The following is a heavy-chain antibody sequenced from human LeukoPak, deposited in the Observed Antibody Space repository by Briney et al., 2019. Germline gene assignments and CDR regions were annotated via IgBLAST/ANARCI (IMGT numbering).Heavy chain of an antibody. J-gene: IGHJ4*02. CDR1: GFTFSTYT. CDR2: ISGGSGNT. Sequence: GGSLRLSCSASGFTFSTYTMRWVRQAPGKGLEWVSTISGGSGNTYYADSVKGRFTISRDNAKNSLFLQMNSLRDEDTAVYYCARDVREWGGYYFDYWGQGTPVTVSS. V-gene: IGHV3-21*01. D-gene: IGHD3-3*01. CDR3: ARDVREWGGYYFDY.